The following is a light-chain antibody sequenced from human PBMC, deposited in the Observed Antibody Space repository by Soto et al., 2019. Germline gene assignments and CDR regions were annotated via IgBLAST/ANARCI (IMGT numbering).Light chain of an antibody. V-gene: IGKV3-20*01. CDR1: QSIRRSY. CDR3: QQHGISHIT. J-gene: IGKJ5*01. CDR2: GAS. Sequence: ERVLTQSPGTLSLSPGERAIISCRASQSIRRSYLAWYQQKPGQAPRLLIFGASSRATGIPERFSGSGSGTDFTLTISRLEPEDFAVYYCQQHGISHITFGQGTRLEIK.